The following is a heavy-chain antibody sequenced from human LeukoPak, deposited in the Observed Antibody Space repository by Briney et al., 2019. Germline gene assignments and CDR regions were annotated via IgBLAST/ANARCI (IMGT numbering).Heavy chain of an antibody. V-gene: IGHV4-39*07. CDR3: ARLGAVLTSVNWFDP. CDR1: GGSISGSDYY. Sequence: SETLSLTCTVSGGSISGSDYYWGWVRQPPGKGLEWIGNFYHSGSTYYNSSLKSRLTMSVDPPKNQFSLKLTAVTAADTAVYYCARLGAVLTSVNWFDPWGQGTLVTVSS. D-gene: IGHD4-23*01. CDR2: FYHSGST. J-gene: IGHJ5*02.